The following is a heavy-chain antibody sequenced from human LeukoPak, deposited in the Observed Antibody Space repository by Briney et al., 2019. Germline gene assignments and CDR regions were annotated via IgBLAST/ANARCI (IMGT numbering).Heavy chain of an antibody. CDR1: GGSISTYY. D-gene: IGHD3-22*01. CDR3: ARGRAIVGP. CDR2: INYSGST. Sequence: SQTLSLTCTVSGGSISTYYWSWMRQPPGKGLEWIGFINYSGSTNYNPSLKSRVTVSLDTSKKQFSLKLSSVTAADTGVYYCARGRAIVGPWGQGTLVTVSS. V-gene: IGHV4-59*01. J-gene: IGHJ5*02.